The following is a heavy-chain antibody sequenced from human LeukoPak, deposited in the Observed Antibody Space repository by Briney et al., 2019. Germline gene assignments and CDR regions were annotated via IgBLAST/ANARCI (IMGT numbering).Heavy chain of an antibody. CDR3: ARGGDYGSGSYHWIDY. Sequence: ASVKVSCKASGYTFTSYGISWVRQAPGQGVEWMGWISAYNGNKNYAQKLQGRVTMTTDTFTSTAYMELRSLRSDDTAVYYCARGGDYGSGSYHWIDYWGQGTLVTVSS. J-gene: IGHJ4*02. V-gene: IGHV1-18*01. CDR2: ISAYNGNK. CDR1: GYTFTSYG. D-gene: IGHD3-10*01.